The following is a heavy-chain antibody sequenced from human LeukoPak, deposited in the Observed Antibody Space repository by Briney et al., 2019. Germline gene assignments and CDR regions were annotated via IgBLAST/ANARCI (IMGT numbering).Heavy chain of an antibody. CDR2: INHSGST. Sequence: SETLSLTCAVYGGSFSGYYWSWIRQPPGKGLEWIGEINHSGSTNYNPSLKSRVTISVDTSKNQFSLKLSSVTAADTAVYYCARVTEYYYGSDSYGMDVWGQGTTVTVSS. CDR3: ARVTEYYYGSDSYGMDV. V-gene: IGHV4-34*01. J-gene: IGHJ6*02. CDR1: GGSFSGYY. D-gene: IGHD3-10*01.